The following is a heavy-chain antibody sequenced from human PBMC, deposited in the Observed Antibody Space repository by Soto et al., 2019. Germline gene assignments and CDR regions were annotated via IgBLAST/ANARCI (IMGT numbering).Heavy chain of an antibody. Sequence: QVQLQESGPGLVKPSGTLSLTCAVSGGSFTSNNWWTWVRQPPGQGLEWMGEIYRTGSTNYNPSLKSRVTISLDKSENQFSLKVTSRTAADTAVYYCASRDPGTSVDYWGQGTLVTVSS. CDR3: ASRDPGTSVDY. V-gene: IGHV4-4*02. CDR1: GGSFTSNNW. J-gene: IGHJ4*02. CDR2: IYRTGST. D-gene: IGHD1-7*01.